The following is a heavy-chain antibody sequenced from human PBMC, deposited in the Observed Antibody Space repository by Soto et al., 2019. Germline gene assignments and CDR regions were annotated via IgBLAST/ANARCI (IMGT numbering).Heavy chain of an antibody. CDR3: TSNPIPEDIVVVPAATPVDY. Sequence: HPGGSLRLSCTASGFTFGDYAMSWFRQAPGKGLEWVGFIRSKAYGGTTEYAASVKGRFTISRDDSKSIAYLQMNSLKTEDTAVYYCTSNPIPEDIVVVPAATPVDYWGQGTLVTVSS. V-gene: IGHV3-49*03. D-gene: IGHD2-2*01. CDR2: IRSKAYGGTT. CDR1: GFTFGDYA. J-gene: IGHJ4*02.